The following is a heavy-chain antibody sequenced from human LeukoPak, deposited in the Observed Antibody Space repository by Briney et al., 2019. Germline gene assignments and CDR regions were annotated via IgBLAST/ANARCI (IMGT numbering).Heavy chain of an antibody. CDR2: IIPIFGTA. D-gene: IGHD2-2*01. Sequence: SVKVSCKASGGTFSSYAISWVRQAPGQGLEWMGGIIPIFGTANYAQKFQGRVTITADESTSTAYMELSSLRSEDTAVYYCARDQGYCSSTSCYDFDYWGQGTLVTVSS. V-gene: IGHV1-69*13. CDR1: GGTFSSYA. J-gene: IGHJ4*02. CDR3: ARDQGYCSSTSCYDFDY.